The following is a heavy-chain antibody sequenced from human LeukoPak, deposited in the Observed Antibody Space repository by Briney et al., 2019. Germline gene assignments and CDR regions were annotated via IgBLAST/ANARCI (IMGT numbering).Heavy chain of an antibody. D-gene: IGHD7-27*01. CDR3: TTGNWGPY. CDR1: GFTFGDYA. CDR2: IKRRADGGTA. J-gene: IGHJ4*02. Sequence: GGSLRLSCTVSGFTFGDYAINWVRQAPGKGLEWVGRIKRRADGGTADYAAPVEGRFTISRDDSKNTLYLQMNSLKTEDTAVYYCTTGNWGPYWGQGTLVTVSS. V-gene: IGHV3-15*07.